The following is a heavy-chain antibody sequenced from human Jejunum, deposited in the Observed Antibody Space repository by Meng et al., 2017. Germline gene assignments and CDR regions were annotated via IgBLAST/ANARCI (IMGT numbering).Heavy chain of an antibody. CDR3: AKDRYSSGNNFDY. J-gene: IGHJ4*02. V-gene: IGHV3-23*01. Sequence: GGSLRLSCAASGFTFSSYGMSWVRQAPGKGLEWVSSNVNTGGSTYYADSVKGRFTISRDNFKNTLYLQMNSLRAEDTAIYYCAKDRYSSGNNFDYWGQGTLVTVSS. CDR1: GFTFSSYG. CDR2: NVNTGGST. D-gene: IGHD6-25*01.